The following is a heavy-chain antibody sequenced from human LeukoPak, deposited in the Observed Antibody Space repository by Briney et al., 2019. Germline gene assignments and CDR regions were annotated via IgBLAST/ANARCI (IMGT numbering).Heavy chain of an antibody. Sequence: GGSLRLSCAASGFSFHSYAMTWVRQAPGEALVWGAGISGSGVSTHYADSVKGRLTISRDNSKNTLHVQMNSLKAEDTAVYYCAKIIDCGALYACDIWGQGTMVTVSS. V-gene: IGHV3-23*01. CDR3: AKIIDCGALYACDI. CDR2: ISGSGVST. D-gene: IGHD4-17*01. CDR1: GFSFHSYA. J-gene: IGHJ3*02.